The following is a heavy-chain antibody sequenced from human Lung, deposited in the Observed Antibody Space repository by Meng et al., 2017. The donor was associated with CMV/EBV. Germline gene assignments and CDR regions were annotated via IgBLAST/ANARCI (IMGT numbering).Heavy chain of an antibody. D-gene: IGHD6-6*01. CDR2: IYWDDDK. CDR1: GFSLSTRGVG. V-gene: IGHV2-5*02. J-gene: IGHJ4*02. CDR3: AHIIAARPFDY. Sequence: QITLKESGPTLVTPTQTLTLTCIFSGFSLSTRGVGVGWIRQPPGKALEWLALIYWDDDKRYSPSLKSRLTITKDTSKNQVVLTMTNMDPVDAATYYCAHIIAARPFDYWGQGTLVTVSS.